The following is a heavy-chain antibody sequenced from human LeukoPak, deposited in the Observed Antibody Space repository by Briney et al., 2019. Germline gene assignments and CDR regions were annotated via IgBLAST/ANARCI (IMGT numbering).Heavy chain of an antibody. D-gene: IGHD6-6*01. CDR3: ARGVSSSSPFDY. CDR1: GGSITSGSYS. V-gene: IGHV4-61*02. Sequence: SETLSLTCTVSGGSITSGSYSWTWIRQPAGKGLEWIGRIYTSGSTSYNSSLRSRVTISIDTSKNQFSLKLTSVTATDTAVYYCARGVSSSSPFDYWGQGTLVTVSP. CDR2: IYTSGST. J-gene: IGHJ4*02.